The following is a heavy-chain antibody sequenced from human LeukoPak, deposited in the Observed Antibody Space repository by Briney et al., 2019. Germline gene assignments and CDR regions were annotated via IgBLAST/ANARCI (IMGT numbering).Heavy chain of an antibody. CDR3: AKVVPLDILTGYLDY. J-gene: IGHJ4*02. D-gene: IGHD3-9*01. Sequence: GGSLRLSCAASGFTFSSYAMSWVRQAPGKGLEWVSAISGSGGSTYYADSVKGRSTISRDNSKNTLYLQMNSLRAEDTAVYYCAKVVPLDILTGYLDYWGQGTLVTVSS. CDR2: ISGSGGST. V-gene: IGHV3-23*01. CDR1: GFTFSSYA.